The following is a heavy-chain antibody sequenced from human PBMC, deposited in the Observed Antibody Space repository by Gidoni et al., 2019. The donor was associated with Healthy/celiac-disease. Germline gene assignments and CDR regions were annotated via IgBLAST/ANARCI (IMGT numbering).Heavy chain of an antibody. CDR3: ARDLGIAARPAQEN. CDR1: GFTFSSYS. J-gene: IGHJ4*02. V-gene: IGHV3-21*01. Sequence: EVQLVESGGGLVKPGGSLRLSCAASGFTFSSYSMNWVRQAPGKGLEWVSSISSSSSYIYYADSVKGRFTISRDNAKNSLYLQMNSLRAEDTAVYYCARDLGIAARPAQENWGQGTLVTVSS. CDR2: ISSSSSYI. D-gene: IGHD6-6*01.